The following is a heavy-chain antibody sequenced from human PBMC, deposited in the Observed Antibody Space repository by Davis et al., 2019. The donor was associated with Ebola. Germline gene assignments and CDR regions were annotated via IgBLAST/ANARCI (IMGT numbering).Heavy chain of an antibody. CDR1: GYSFTSYW. V-gene: IGHV5-51*01. CDR3: ARGTDGYNPGGYFDS. D-gene: IGHD5-24*01. CDR2: IYPGDSDT. J-gene: IGHJ4*02. Sequence: GESLKISCKGSGYSFTSYWIAWVRQMPGKGLEWMGIIYPGDSDTRYSPSFRGQVTISADKSISTAYLQWSSLKASDTAMYYCARGTDGYNPGGYFDSWGRGTLVTVSS.